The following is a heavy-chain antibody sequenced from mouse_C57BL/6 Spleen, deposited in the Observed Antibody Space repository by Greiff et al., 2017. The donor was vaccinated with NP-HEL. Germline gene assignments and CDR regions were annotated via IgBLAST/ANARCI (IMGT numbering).Heavy chain of an antibody. D-gene: IGHD2-1*01. J-gene: IGHJ2*01. CDR2: INYDGSST. CDR3: ARAYLPSYFDY. CDR1: GFTFSDYY. V-gene: IGHV5-16*01. Sequence: EVHLVESEGGLVQPGSSMKLSCTASGFTFSDYYMAWVRQVPEKGLEWVANINYDGSSTYYLDSLKSRFIISRDNAKNILYLQMSSLKSEDTATYYCARAYLPSYFDYWGQGTTLTVSS.